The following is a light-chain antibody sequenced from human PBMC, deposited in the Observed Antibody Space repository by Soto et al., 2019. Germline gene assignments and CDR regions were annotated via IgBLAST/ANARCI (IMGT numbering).Light chain of an antibody. CDR3: CSSAGTNTNV. J-gene: IGLJ1*01. CDR1: NNDVGNSDL. V-gene: IGLV2-23*01. Sequence: QPVLAEPAAVSGSPGQSITISCTGTNNDVGNSDLVSWYRQYPGKAPTLMIYETNRRPSGVSNRFSGSKSGNTASLTISGLQAEEEADYYCCSSAGTNTNVYGTGTKVTVL. CDR2: ETN.